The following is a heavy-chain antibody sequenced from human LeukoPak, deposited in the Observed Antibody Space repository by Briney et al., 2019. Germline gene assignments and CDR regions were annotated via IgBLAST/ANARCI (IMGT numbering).Heavy chain of an antibody. CDR3: ARFDQVSETAGGY. V-gene: IGHV1-2*02. J-gene: IGHJ4*02. CDR2: INPHSGGT. CDR1: GYTFSDYY. D-gene: IGHD5/OR15-5a*01. Sequence: GASVKVSCKASGYTFSDYYMHWVRQAPGQGLEWMGWINPHSGGTNYAQKFQGRVTMTRDTSISTAYMELSRVRSDDTAVFYCARFDQVSETAGGYWGQGTLVTVSS.